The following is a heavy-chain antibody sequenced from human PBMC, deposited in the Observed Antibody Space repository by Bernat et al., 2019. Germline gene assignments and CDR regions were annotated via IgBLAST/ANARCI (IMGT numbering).Heavy chain of an antibody. CDR3: ARGTSTSAPYMDV. Sequence: VQVVESGGGLIQPGGSLRLSCAASGFTFSDYYMSWIRQAPGKGLDWVSYISSSSSYTNYADSVKGRFTISRDNAKNSLYLQMNSLRAEDTAVYYCARGTSTSAPYMDVWGKGTTVTVSS. J-gene: IGHJ6*03. CDR2: ISSSSSYT. CDR1: GFTFSDYY. V-gene: IGHV3-11*05.